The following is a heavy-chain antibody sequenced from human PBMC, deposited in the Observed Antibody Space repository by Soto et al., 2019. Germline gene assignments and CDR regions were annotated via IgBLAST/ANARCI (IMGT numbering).Heavy chain of an antibody. V-gene: IGHV4-39*02. Sequence: WATLSLTFTVSGPSFTSTSLFWSWLRQPPGKGLEWIASTYYGGMTYYNPSLKSRVSISVDTSKSLFSLRLSSVTAADTAVYYCATARETFATAGYYVNGFDPWGQGTLDTVAS. D-gene: IGHD3-9*01. CDR1: GPSFTSTSLF. CDR2: TYYGGMT. CDR3: ATARETFATAGYYVNGFDP. J-gene: IGHJ5*02.